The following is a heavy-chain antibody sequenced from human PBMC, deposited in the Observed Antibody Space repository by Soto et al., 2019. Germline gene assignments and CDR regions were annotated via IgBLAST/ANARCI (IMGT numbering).Heavy chain of an antibody. Sequence: PSETLSLTCDVHGGSFSGYFWNWIRQSPGKGLEWIGKVNHNGRNNYNPSLKSRVTISLDMSKKQISLKLTSVTAADTAVYYCARGGSSDWQVAFDFWGQGTMVTVSS. CDR3: ARGGSSDWQVAFDF. CDR1: GGSFSGYF. J-gene: IGHJ3*01. D-gene: IGHD6-19*01. CDR2: VNHNGRN. V-gene: IGHV4-34*01.